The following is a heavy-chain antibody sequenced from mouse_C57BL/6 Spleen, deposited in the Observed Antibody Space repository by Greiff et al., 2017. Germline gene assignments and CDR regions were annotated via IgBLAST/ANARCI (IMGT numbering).Heavy chain of an antibody. CDR2: IHPNSGST. D-gene: IGHD1-1*01. V-gene: IGHV1-64*01. CDR3: ARPLYYYGSSPFDY. CDR1: GYTFTSYW. Sequence: VQLQQPGAELVKPGASVKLSCKASGYTFTSYWMHWVKQRPGQGLEWIGMIHPNSGSTNYNEKFKSKATLTVDKSSSTAYMQLSSLTSEDSAVYYCARPLYYYGSSPFDYWGQGTTLTVSS. J-gene: IGHJ2*01.